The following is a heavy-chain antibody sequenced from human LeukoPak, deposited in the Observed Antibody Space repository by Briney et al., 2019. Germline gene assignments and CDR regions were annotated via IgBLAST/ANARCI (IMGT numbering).Heavy chain of an antibody. D-gene: IGHD6-6*01. Sequence: ASVKVSCKASGYTFTGYYMHWVRQAPGQGLEWMGRINPNSGGTNYAQKFQGRVTMTRDTSISTAYMELSRLRSDDTAVYYCARVPEYSSSRPYYYYYMDVWGKGTTVTVSS. CDR1: GYTFTGYY. V-gene: IGHV1-2*06. CDR2: INPNSGGT. CDR3: ARVPEYSSSRPYYYYYMDV. J-gene: IGHJ6*03.